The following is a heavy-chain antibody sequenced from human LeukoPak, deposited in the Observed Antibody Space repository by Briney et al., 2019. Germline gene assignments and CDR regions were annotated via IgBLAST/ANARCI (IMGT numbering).Heavy chain of an antibody. CDR3: ARTGDYGAGAPYYFDY. Sequence: ASVKVSCKASGYTFTSYGISWVRQAPGQGLEWMGWLSAYNGIINYAQKLQGRVTMTTDTSTSTAHMELRSLRSDDTAVYYCARTGDYGAGAPYYFDYWGQGTLVTVSS. CDR2: LSAYNGII. J-gene: IGHJ4*02. CDR1: GYTFTSYG. D-gene: IGHD4-17*01. V-gene: IGHV1-18*01.